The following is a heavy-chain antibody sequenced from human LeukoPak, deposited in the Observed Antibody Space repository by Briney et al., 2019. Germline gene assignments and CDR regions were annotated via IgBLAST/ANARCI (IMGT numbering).Heavy chain of an antibody. CDR2: INHSGST. CDR3: ASNRSSSD. J-gene: IGHJ1*01. V-gene: IGHV4-34*01. Sequence: SETLSLTCAVYGGSFSGYYWTWIRQPPGKGLEWIGEINHSGSTNYNPSLKSRVTISVDTSKNQFPLKVSSVTAADTAVYYCASNRSSSDWGQGTLVTVSS. CDR1: GGSFSGYY. D-gene: IGHD6-6*01.